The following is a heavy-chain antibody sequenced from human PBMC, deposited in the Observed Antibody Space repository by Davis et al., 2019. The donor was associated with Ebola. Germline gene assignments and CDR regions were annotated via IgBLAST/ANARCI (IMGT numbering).Heavy chain of an antibody. V-gene: IGHV1-46*01. CDR1: GYTFTSYY. J-gene: IGHJ4*02. CDR3: AIGGRAGGFDY. CDR2: INPSGGST. Sequence: AASVKVSCKASGYTFTSYYMHWVRQAPGQGLEWMGIINPSGGSTSYAQKFQGRVTMTDDTSTDTAYMKLTSLRYEDTAVYYCAIGGRAGGFDYWGQGTLDTVSS.